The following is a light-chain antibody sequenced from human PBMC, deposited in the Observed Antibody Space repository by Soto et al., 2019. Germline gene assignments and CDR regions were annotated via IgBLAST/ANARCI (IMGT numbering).Light chain of an antibody. V-gene: IGLV1-51*01. CDR2: DNN. CDR1: SSNIGNNY. Sequence: QSVLTQPPSVSAAPGQKVTISCSGSSSNIGNNYVSWYQQPPGTAPKLLIYDNNKRPSGIPDRFSGSKSGTSATLGITGLQTGDEADYHCGTWDSSLSAVVFGGGTKLTVL. CDR3: GTWDSSLSAVV. J-gene: IGLJ2*01.